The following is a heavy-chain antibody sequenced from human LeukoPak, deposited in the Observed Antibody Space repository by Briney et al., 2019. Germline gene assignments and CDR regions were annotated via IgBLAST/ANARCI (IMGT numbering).Heavy chain of an antibody. V-gene: IGHV1-8*01. D-gene: IGHD3-10*01. CDR2: MNPNSGNT. Sequence: GASVKVSCKASGYTFTSYDINWVRQATGQGLERMGWMNPNSGNTGYAQKFQGRVTMTRNTSISTAYMELSSLRSEDTAVYYCARGLRRWFRELTNWFDPWGQGTLVTVSS. J-gene: IGHJ5*02. CDR1: GYTFTSYD. CDR3: ARGLRRWFRELTNWFDP.